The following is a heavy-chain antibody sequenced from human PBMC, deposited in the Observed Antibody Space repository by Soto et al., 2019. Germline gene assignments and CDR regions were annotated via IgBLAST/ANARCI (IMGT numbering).Heavy chain of an antibody. Sequence: SETLSLTCAVYGGSFSGYYWSWIRQPPGKGLEWIGEINHSGSTNYNPSLKSRVTISVDTSKNQFSLKLSSVTAADTAVYYCARGSGYCSSTSCYPDYYYYMDVWGKGTTVTVSS. J-gene: IGHJ6*03. CDR1: GGSFSGYY. CDR2: INHSGST. V-gene: IGHV4-34*01. D-gene: IGHD2-2*01. CDR3: ARGSGYCSSTSCYPDYYYYMDV.